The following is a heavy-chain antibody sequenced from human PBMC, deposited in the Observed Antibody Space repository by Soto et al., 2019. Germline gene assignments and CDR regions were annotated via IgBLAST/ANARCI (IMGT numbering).Heavy chain of an antibody. CDR1: GGTFSSYG. D-gene: IGHD3-22*01. Sequence: QVQLVQSGAEVKKPGSSVKVSCKASGGTFSSYGISWVRQAPGQGLEWMGGIIPIFGTANYPQKFHGRVTITADESTSTGYMELSSLRSEDTAVYYCARGQGYYHGSGYYDVLYYFDYWGQGTLVTVSS. J-gene: IGHJ4*02. CDR2: IIPIFGTA. V-gene: IGHV1-69*01. CDR3: ARGQGYYHGSGYYDVLYYFDY.